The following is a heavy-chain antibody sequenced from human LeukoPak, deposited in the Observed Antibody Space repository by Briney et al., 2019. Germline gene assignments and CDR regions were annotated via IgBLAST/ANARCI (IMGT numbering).Heavy chain of an antibody. V-gene: IGHV4-39*07. CDR1: GGSIRSSYYY. D-gene: IGHD2-21*02. CDR3: ARGPPYIVVVTAIGFFDS. J-gene: IGHJ4*02. CDR2: IYDSGST. Sequence: SETLSLTCTVSGGSIRSSYYYWGWIRQPPGKGLEWIGSIYDSGSTNYNPSLKSRVTISVDTSKNQFSLKLSSVTAADTAVYYCARGPPYIVVVTAIGFFDSWGQGTLVTVSS.